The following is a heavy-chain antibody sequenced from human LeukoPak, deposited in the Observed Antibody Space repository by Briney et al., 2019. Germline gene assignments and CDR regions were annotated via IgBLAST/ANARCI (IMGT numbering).Heavy chain of an antibody. V-gene: IGHV3-48*03. CDR1: GFSFSSYE. J-gene: IGHJ6*03. Sequence: PGGSLRLSCAASGFSFSSYEMNWVRQAPGKGLEWVSYISSSGSIIYYADSVKGRFTISRDNAKNSPYLQMNSLRAEDTAVYYCARDRGSHYMDVWGKGTTVTVSS. D-gene: IGHD3-16*01. CDR2: ISSSGSII. CDR3: ARDRGSHYMDV.